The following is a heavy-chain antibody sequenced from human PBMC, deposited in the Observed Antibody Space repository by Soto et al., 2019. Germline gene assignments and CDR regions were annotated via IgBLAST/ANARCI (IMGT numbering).Heavy chain of an antibody. CDR1: GFTVSSNY. D-gene: IGHD2-2*01. V-gene: IGHV3-53*01. CDR3: AREVVPAAYYYYGMDV. Sequence: PGGSLRLSCAASGFTVSSNYMSWVRQAPGKGLEWVSVIYSGGSTYYADSVKGRFTISRDNSKNTLYLQMNSLRAEDTAVYYCAREVVPAAYYYYGMDVWGQGTTVTVSS. CDR2: IYSGGST. J-gene: IGHJ6*02.